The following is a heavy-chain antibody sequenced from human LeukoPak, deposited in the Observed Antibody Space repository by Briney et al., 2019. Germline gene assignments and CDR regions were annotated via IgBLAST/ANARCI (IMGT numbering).Heavy chain of an antibody. CDR1: GYTLTELS. D-gene: IGHD4/OR15-4a*01. Sequence: ASVKVSCKVSGYTLTELSMHWVRQAPGKGLEWMGGFDTEDGETIYAQKFQGRVTVTEDTSTDTAYMELSSLRSEDTAVYYCATAKSLRYYYMDVWGKGTTVTVSS. V-gene: IGHV1-24*01. CDR2: FDTEDGET. CDR3: ATAKSLRYYYMDV. J-gene: IGHJ6*03.